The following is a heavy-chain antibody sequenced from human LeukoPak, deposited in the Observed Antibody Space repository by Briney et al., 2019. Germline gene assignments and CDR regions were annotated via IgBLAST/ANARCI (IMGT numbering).Heavy chain of an antibody. J-gene: IGHJ4*02. D-gene: IGHD5-12*01. Sequence: PGGSLRLSCAASGFTFSSYSMNWVRQAPGKGLEWVSYISSSSSTIYYADSVKGRFTISRDNAKNSLYLQMNSLRAEDTAVYYCARASYGGYVGYWGQGTLVTVSP. CDR1: GFTFSSYS. CDR2: ISSSSSTI. CDR3: ARASYGGYVGY. V-gene: IGHV3-48*01.